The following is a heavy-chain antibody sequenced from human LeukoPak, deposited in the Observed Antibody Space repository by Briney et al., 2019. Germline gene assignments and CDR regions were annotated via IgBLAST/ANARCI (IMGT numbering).Heavy chain of an antibody. J-gene: IGHJ5*02. CDR3: ARDSTGDENWFDP. V-gene: IGHV3-21*01. CDR1: GFTFSSYS. D-gene: IGHD2-21*02. Sequence: PGGSLRLSCAASGFTFSSYSMNWVRQAPGKGLEWVSSISSRSSYIYYADSVKGRFTISRDNAKNSLYLQMNSLRAEDTAVFYCARDSTGDENWFDPWGQGTLVTVSS. CDR2: ISSRSSYI.